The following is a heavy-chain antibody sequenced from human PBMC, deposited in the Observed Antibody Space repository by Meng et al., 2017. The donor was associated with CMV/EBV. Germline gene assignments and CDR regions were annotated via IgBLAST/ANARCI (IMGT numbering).Heavy chain of an antibody. J-gene: IGHJ6*02. D-gene: IGHD6-6*01. CDR2: IYSGGSA. CDR3: ARVLHSSSAYGMDV. CDR1: GFTVTSNY. Sequence: GGSLSLSCAASGFTVTSNYMSWVRQAPGKGLEWVSVIYSGGSAYFADSVKGRFTISRDNSKNTVFLQMNSLRAEDTAVYYCARVLHSSSAYGMDVWGQGTTVTVSS. V-gene: IGHV3-53*01.